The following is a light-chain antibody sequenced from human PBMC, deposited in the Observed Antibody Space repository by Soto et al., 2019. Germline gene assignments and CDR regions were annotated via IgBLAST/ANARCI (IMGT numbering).Light chain of an antibody. CDR3: QQRSNWPVT. Sequence: EIVLTQSPGTLSLSPEERATLSCRASQSVSSYLAWYQQKPDQAPRLLIYDASTRATGISARFSGSGSGTDFTLTISSLEPEDFAMYYCQQRSNWPVTFGQGTKVDIK. V-gene: IGKV3-11*01. CDR2: DAS. CDR1: QSVSSY. J-gene: IGKJ1*01.